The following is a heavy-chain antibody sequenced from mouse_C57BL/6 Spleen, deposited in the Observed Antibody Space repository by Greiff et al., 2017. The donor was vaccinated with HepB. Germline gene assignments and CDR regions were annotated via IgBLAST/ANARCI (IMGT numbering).Heavy chain of an antibody. D-gene: IGHD3-2*02. CDR1: GYTFTSYW. J-gene: IGHJ2*01. Sequence: QVQLQQPGAELVMPGASVKLSCKASGYTFTSYWMHWVKQRPGQGLEWIGEIDPSDSYTNYNQKFKGKSTLTVDKSSSTAYMQLSSLTSEDSAVYYCARSTAQARHFDYWGQGTTLTVSS. CDR3: ARSTAQARHFDY. V-gene: IGHV1-69*01. CDR2: IDPSDSYT.